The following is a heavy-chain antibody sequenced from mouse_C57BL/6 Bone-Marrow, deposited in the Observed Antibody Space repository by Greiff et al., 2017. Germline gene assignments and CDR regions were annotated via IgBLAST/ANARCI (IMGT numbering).Heavy chain of an antibody. D-gene: IGHD2-5*01. J-gene: IGHJ4*01. CDR2: INYDGSST. Sequence: EVMLVESEGGLVQPGSSMKLSCTASGFTFSDYYMAWVRQVPEKGLEWVANINYDGSSTYYLDSLKSRFIISRDNAKNILYLQMSSLKSEDTATYYCARAYYSNYYAMDYWGQGTSGTVSS. V-gene: IGHV5-16*01. CDR1: GFTFSDYY. CDR3: ARAYYSNYYAMDY.